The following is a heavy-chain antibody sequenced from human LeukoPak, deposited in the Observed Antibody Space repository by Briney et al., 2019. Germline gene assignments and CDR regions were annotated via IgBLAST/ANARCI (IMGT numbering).Heavy chain of an antibody. CDR2: INPSGGST. J-gene: IGHJ4*02. V-gene: IGHV1-46*01. CDR1: GYTFTSYY. CDR3: ARVRRYYDSSGYLGY. Sequence: ASVKVSCKASGYTFTSYYMHWVRQALGQGLEWMGIINPSGGSTSYAQKFQGRVTMTRDMSTSTVYMELSSLRSEDTAVYYCARVRRYYDSSGYLGYWGQGTLVTVSS. D-gene: IGHD3-22*01.